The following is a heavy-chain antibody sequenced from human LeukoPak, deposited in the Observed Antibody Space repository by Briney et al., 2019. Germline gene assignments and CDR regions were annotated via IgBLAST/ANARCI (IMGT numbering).Heavy chain of an antibody. D-gene: IGHD1-26*01. CDR3: AKHMRATNTYSFFGLDV. CDR2: INWNGGGT. V-gene: IGHV3-9*01. CDR1: GFTFKDYG. Sequence: GGSLRLSCAATGFTFKDYGMHWVRQPPGKGLEWVSSINWNGGGTDYADSVKGRYTISRDNAKNSLYLQLSSLRPEDTALYYCAKHMRATNTYSFFGLDVWGQGTTVTVSS. J-gene: IGHJ6*02.